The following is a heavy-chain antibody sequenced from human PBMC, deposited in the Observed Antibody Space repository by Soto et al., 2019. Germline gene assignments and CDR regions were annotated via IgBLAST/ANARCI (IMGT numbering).Heavy chain of an antibody. J-gene: IGHJ4*02. CDR2: LSGSADKT. CDR1: GFTFSSCA. D-gene: IGHD1-26*01. Sequence: EVQLLESGGGLVQPGGSLRLSCAASGFTFSSCAMGWVRQTLGKGLEWVSALSGSADKTFYADSVKGCFTISRDNSKNTVYLQMNSLRAEDTAIYYCTKATGVAYYVTDNWGQGTLVTVSS. V-gene: IGHV3-23*01. CDR3: TKATGVAYYVTDN.